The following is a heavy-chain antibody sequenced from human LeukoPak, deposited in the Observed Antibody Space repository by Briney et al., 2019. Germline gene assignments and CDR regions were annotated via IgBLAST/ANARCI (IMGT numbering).Heavy chain of an antibody. D-gene: IGHD1-26*01. CDR3: AKAGSIRFDY. CDR1: GFTFSSHG. J-gene: IGHJ4*02. CDR2: ISPSGGIT. V-gene: IGHV3-23*01. Sequence: GGSLRLSCAASGFTFSSHGMNWVRQAPGKGLEWVSGISPSGGITYYTDSVKGRFTISRDNSKNTLWLQMRTLGAEDTAVYYCAKAGSIRFDYWGQGTLVTVSS.